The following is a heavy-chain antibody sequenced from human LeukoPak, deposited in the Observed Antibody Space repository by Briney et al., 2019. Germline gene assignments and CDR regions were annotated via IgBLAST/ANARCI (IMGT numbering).Heavy chain of an antibody. Sequence: ASVKVSCKASGYSFTYYAMNWVRQAPGQGLEWMGYINTNTGNPTYAQGFTGRFVFSLDTSVSTAYLQISILKAEDTAVYYCARDLGSSFFDYWGQGTLVTVSS. J-gene: IGHJ4*02. CDR3: ARDLGSSFFDY. CDR1: GYSFTYYA. D-gene: IGHD3-10*01. CDR2: INTNTGNP. V-gene: IGHV7-4-1*02.